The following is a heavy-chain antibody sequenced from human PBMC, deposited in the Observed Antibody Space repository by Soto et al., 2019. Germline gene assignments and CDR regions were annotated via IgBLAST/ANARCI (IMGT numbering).Heavy chain of an antibody. V-gene: IGHV3-73*01. Sequence: RGSLRLSCAASWFTFSGSAMHCVRQASGKGLEWVGRIRSKANSYATAYAASVKGRFTISRDDSKNTAYLQMNSLKTEDTAVYYCTRHLTRPGVWGKGTTVTVSS. CDR2: IRSKANSYAT. CDR3: TRHLTRPGV. CDR1: WFTFSGSA. J-gene: IGHJ6*04.